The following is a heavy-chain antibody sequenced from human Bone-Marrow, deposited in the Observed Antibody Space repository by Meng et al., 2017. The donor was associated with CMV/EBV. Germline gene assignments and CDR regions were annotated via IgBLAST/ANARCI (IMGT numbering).Heavy chain of an antibody. V-gene: IGHV4-34*01. D-gene: IGHD6-19*01. CDR1: GGSFSGYY. CDR2: INHSGST. CDR3: ARVQWLVPDY. J-gene: IGHJ4*02. Sequence: SETLSLTCAVYGGSFSGYYWSWIRQPPGKVLEWIGEINHSGSTNYNPSLKSRVTISVDTSKNQYSRKPSSVPAADTAVYYCARVQWLVPDYWGQGTLVTVSS.